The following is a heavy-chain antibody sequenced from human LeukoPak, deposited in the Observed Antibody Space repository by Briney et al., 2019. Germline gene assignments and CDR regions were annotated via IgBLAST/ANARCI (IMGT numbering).Heavy chain of an antibody. CDR3: TTVSGIQLWPIYYFDY. CDR2: IKSKTDGGTT. Sequence: GGSLRLPCAASGFTFSNAWMSWVRQAPGKGLEWVGRIKSKTDGGTTDYAAPVKGRFTISRDDSKNTLYLQMNSLKTEDTAVYYCTTVSGIQLWPIYYFDYWGQGTLVTVSS. CDR1: GFTFSNAW. V-gene: IGHV3-15*01. J-gene: IGHJ4*02. D-gene: IGHD5-18*01.